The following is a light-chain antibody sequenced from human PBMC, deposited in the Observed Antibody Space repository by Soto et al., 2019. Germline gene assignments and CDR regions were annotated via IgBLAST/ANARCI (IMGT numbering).Light chain of an antibody. J-gene: IGLJ2*01. Sequence: QSALTQPPSVSAAPGQKVTISCSGSSSNIGNNYVSWYQQLPGTAPKLLIYENNKRPSRIPDRFSASKSGTSATLGITGLQTGDEADYYCATWDSSLSAVIFGGGTKVTVL. V-gene: IGLV1-51*02. CDR1: SSNIGNNY. CDR3: ATWDSSLSAVI. CDR2: ENN.